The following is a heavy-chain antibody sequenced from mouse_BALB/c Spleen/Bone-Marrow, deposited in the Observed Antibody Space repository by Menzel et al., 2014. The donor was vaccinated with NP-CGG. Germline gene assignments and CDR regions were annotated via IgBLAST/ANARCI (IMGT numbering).Heavy chain of an antibody. CDR1: GYTFTSFV. Sequence: SGPELVKPGATVKVSCKASGYTFTSFVMHWVKQKPGQGLEWIGYINPYNDGTKYNEKFKGKATLTSDKSSNTAYMELGSLTSEDSAVYYCARTMIYFYAMDYWGQGTSVTVSS. CDR2: INPYNDGT. V-gene: IGHV1-14*01. CDR3: ARTMIYFYAMDY. J-gene: IGHJ4*01. D-gene: IGHD2-4*01.